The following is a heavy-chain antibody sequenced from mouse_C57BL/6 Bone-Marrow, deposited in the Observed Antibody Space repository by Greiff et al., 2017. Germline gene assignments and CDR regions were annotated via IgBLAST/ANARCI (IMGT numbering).Heavy chain of an antibody. CDR3: ARLSTTAYYLDD. D-gene: IGHD1-2*01. Sequence: QVQLQQSGAELMKPGASVKLSCKASGYTFTGYWIEWVKQRPGHGLEWIGEILPGSGSTNYNEKFKGKATLTADTSSNTAYLQLSSLTTADSANDDCARLSTTAYYLDDWGQGTTLTVSS. CDR1: GYTFTGYW. J-gene: IGHJ2*01. V-gene: IGHV1-9*01. CDR2: ILPGSGST.